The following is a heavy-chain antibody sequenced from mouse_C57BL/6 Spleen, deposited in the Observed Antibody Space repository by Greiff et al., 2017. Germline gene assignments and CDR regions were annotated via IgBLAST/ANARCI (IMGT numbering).Heavy chain of an antibody. D-gene: IGHD1-1*01. CDR1: GFSLTSYG. J-gene: IGHJ2*01. Sequence: QVQLQQSGPGLVQPSQSLSITCTVSGFSLTSYGVHWVRQSPGKGLEWLGVIWSGGSTDYNAAFISRLSISKDNSKSQVFFKMNSLQADDTAIYYCARMNYGSLYFDYWGQGTTLTVSS. V-gene: IGHV2-2*01. CDR3: ARMNYGSLYFDY. CDR2: IWSGGST.